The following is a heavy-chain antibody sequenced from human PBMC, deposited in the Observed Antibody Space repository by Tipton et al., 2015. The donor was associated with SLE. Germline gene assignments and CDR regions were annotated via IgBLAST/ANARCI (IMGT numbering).Heavy chain of an antibody. J-gene: IGHJ1*01. Sequence: TLSLTCTVSGGSISSGGYYWSWIRQPPGKGLEWIGEISHRGSTSYNPSLKSRVTISVDTSKNQFSLKLSSVTAADTAVYYCARDGGQWLVRRYFQHWGQGTLVTVSS. CDR2: ISHRGST. CDR3: ARDGGQWLVRRYFQH. D-gene: IGHD6-19*01. CDR1: GGSISSGGYY. V-gene: IGHV4-39*07.